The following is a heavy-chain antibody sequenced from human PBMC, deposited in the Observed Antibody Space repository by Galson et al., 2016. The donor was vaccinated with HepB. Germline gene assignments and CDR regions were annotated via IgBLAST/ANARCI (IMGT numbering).Heavy chain of an antibody. D-gene: IGHD2-15*01. Sequence: SLRLSCAASGFTFSSYAMNWVRQPPGKGLEWVSSISGRGGTTYYADSLKGRFTISRDNSKSTLYLQMNSLRAEDKAVYYCAKGAYSLPENFQHWGQGTLVTVSS. CDR2: ISGRGGTT. J-gene: IGHJ1*01. CDR3: AKGAYSLPENFQH. CDR1: GFTFSSYA. V-gene: IGHV3-23*01.